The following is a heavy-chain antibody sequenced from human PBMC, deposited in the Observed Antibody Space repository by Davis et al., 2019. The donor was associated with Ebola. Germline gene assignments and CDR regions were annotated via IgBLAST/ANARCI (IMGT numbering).Heavy chain of an antibody. CDR1: GFTFSSYS. CDR3: ARVGSSTSLDY. CDR2: ISSSSSYI. J-gene: IGHJ4*02. Sequence: GESLKISCAASGFTFSSYSMNWVRQAPGKGLEWVSSISSSSSYIYYADSVKGRFTISRDNAKNSLYLQMNSLRAEDTAVYYCARVGSSTSLDYWGRGTLVTVSS. D-gene: IGHD2-2*01. V-gene: IGHV3-21*01.